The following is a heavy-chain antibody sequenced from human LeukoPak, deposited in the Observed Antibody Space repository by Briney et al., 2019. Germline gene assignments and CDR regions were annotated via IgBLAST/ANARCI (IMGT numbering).Heavy chain of an antibody. Sequence: ASVKVSCKASGYTFTGYYMHWVRQAPGHGLEWMGWINPDSGDTHYAQKFQGRVTMTTDTSTDTAYMELTSLRSDDTAVYYCAKDGTGTAVEHWGQGTLVTVSS. J-gene: IGHJ1*01. V-gene: IGHV1-2*02. CDR2: INPDSGDT. D-gene: IGHD7-27*01. CDR1: GYTFTGYY. CDR3: AKDGTGTAVEH.